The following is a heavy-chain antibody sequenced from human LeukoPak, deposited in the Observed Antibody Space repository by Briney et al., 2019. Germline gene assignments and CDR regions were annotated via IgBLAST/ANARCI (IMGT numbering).Heavy chain of an antibody. D-gene: IGHD3-16*02. V-gene: IGHV4-34*01. J-gene: IGHJ3*01. CDR2: INHSGST. CDR3: ARDYRVSLSDTSPDDAFDV. CDR1: GGSFSGYY. Sequence: SETLSLTCAVYGGSFSGYYWSWIRQPPGKGLEWIGEINHSGSTDYNPSLKSRVTISVDTSKNLFSLRLTSVTAADTAVYYCARDYRVSLSDTSPDDAFDVWGRGTVVTVSS.